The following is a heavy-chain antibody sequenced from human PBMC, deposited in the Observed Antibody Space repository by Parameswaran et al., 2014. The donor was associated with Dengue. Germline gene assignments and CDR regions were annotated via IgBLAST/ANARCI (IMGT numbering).Heavy chain of an antibody. J-gene: IGHJ3*02. CDR2: ISAYNGNT. CDR3: ARMRRWLDAFDI. Sequence: WVRQAPGQRLEWMGWISAYNGNTNYAQKLQGRVTMTTDTSTSTAYMELRSLRSDDTAVYYCARMRRWLDAFDIWGQGTMVTVSS. D-gene: IGHD3-9*01. V-gene: IGHV1-18*01.